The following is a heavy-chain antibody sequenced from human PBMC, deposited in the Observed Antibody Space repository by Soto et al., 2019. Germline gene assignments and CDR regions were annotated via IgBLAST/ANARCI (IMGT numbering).Heavy chain of an antibody. Sequence: GASVKVSCKASGYTFTGYYMHWVRQAPGQGLEWMGWINPNSGNAGYAQKFQGRVTMTRNTSISTAYMELSSLRSEDTAVYYCARGRYYDFWSGYYAHYYYYGMDVWGQGTTVTVS. D-gene: IGHD3-3*01. V-gene: IGHV1-8*02. CDR2: INPNSGNA. J-gene: IGHJ6*02. CDR1: GYTFTGYY. CDR3: ARGRYYDFWSGYYAHYYYYGMDV.